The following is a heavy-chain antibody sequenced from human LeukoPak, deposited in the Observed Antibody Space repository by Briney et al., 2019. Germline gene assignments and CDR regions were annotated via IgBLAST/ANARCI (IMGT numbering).Heavy chain of an antibody. V-gene: IGHV3-74*01. Sequence: GGSLRLSCAASGFTVSSNYMSWVRQAPGKGLEWVSHINSDGITTNYADSVKGRFTISRDNAKNTLYLQMNSLRAEDTAVYYCARDTPGGVGFDYWGQGTLVTVSS. CDR3: ARDTPGGVGFDY. CDR2: INSDGITT. J-gene: IGHJ4*02. CDR1: GFTVSSNY. D-gene: IGHD2-15*01.